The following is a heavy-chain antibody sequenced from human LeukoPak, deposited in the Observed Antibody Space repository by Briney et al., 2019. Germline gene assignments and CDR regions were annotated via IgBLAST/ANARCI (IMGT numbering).Heavy chain of an antibody. D-gene: IGHD1-26*01. CDR3: TRVVLVGTTYSYFDY. CDR1: GFTFNSAW. CDR2: TRKKTNSYTT. Sequence: GGSLRLSCAASGFTFNSAWMSWVRQAPGKGLEWVGRTRKKTNSYTTEYAASVKGRFTISRDDSKNSLYLQMNSLKAEDTAVYYCTRVVLVGTTYSYFDYWGQGTLVTVSS. J-gene: IGHJ4*02. V-gene: IGHV3-72*01.